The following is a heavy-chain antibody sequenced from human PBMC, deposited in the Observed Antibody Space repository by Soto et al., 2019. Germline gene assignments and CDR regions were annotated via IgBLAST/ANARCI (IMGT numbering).Heavy chain of an antibody. CDR2: ISYSGST. J-gene: IGHJ4*02. Sequence: PSETLSLTCTVSGGSISSYYWSWIRQPPGKGLEWIGYISYSGSTNYNPSLKSRVTISVDTSKNQLSLKLSSVTAADTAVYYCASVGRSYDSSGYSVDFWGPGTMVTVYS. CDR3: ASVGRSYDSSGYSVDF. D-gene: IGHD3-22*01. CDR1: GGSISSYY. V-gene: IGHV4-59*01.